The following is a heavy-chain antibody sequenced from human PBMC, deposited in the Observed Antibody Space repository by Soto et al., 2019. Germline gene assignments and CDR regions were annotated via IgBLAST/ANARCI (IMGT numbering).Heavy chain of an antibody. CDR3: AREAPKCSGGSCYSSMDV. CDR2: ISAYNGNT. V-gene: IGHV1-18*01. Sequence: QVQLVQSGAEVKKPGASVKVSCKASGYTFTSYGISWVRQAPGQGLEWMGWISAYNGNTNYAQKLQGRVTMTTDTSTSTAYMELRSRRADDTAVYYCAREAPKCSGGSCYSSMDVWGQGTTVTVSS. CDR1: GYTFTSYG. J-gene: IGHJ6*02. D-gene: IGHD2-15*01.